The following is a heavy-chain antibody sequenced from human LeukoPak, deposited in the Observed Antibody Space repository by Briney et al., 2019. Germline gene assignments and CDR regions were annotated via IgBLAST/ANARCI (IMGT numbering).Heavy chain of an antibody. Sequence: GGSPRLSCAASGFTFSSYAMSWVRQAPGKGLEWVSAISGSGGSTYYADSVKGRFTISRDNSKNTLYLQMNSLRAENTAVYYCAKPYYYDSSGYYFWGQGTLVTVSS. CDR3: AKPYYYDSSGYYF. D-gene: IGHD3-22*01. CDR1: GFTFSSYA. V-gene: IGHV3-23*01. CDR2: ISGSGGST. J-gene: IGHJ4*02.